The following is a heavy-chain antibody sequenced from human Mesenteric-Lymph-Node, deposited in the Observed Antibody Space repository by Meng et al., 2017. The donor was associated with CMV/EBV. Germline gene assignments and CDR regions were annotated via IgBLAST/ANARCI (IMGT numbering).Heavy chain of an antibody. D-gene: IGHD2-8*02. J-gene: IGHJ6*02. Sequence: GESLKISCAASGFPFNWYWMSWVRQAPGKGLEWVANIKQDGSEKYYVDSVKVRFTISRDNAKNSLYLQMNSLRAEDTAVYYCARDRFSGYCTGSSCQGVYYGMDVWGQGTTVTVSS. CDR2: IKQDGSEK. CDR3: ARDRFSGYCTGSSCQGVYYGMDV. CDR1: GFPFNWYW. V-gene: IGHV3-7*01.